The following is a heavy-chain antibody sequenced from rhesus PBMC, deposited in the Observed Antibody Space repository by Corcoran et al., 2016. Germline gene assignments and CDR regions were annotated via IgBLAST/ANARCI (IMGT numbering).Heavy chain of an antibody. V-gene: IGHV4-122*02. CDR2: ITSSGST. CDR3: TRASTYTYSSDY. CDR1: GGSISSGYYY. J-gene: IGHJ4*01. D-gene: IGHD5-12*01. Sequence: QVQLQESGPGLVKPSETLSLTCAVSGGSISSGYYYWSWIRQPPGKGLGWIGYITSSGSTSYSPSLKGRVSISTDTSKNQFSLKLSSVTAADTAVYYCTRASTYTYSSDYWGQGVLVTVST.